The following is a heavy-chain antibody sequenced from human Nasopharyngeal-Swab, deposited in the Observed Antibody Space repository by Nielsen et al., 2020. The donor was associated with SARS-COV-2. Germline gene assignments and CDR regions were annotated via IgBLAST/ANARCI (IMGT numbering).Heavy chain of an antibody. J-gene: IGHJ4*02. CDR2: ISWNSGSI. V-gene: IGHV3-9*01. D-gene: IGHD5-12*01. CDR3: ARDKDSGYELTPPLY. CDR1: GFTFDDYA. Sequence: GGSLRLSCAASGFTFDDYAMHWVRQAPGKGLEWVSGISWNSGSIGYADSVKGRFTISRDNAKNSLYLQMNSLRAEDTALYYCARDKDSGYELTPPLYWGQGTLVTVSS.